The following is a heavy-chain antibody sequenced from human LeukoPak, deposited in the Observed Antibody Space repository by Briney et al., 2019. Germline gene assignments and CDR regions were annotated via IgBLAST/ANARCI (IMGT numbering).Heavy chain of an antibody. CDR1: GFRFSSYA. Sequence: PGGSLRLSCAASGFRFSSYAMSWVRQAPGKGLEWVSASTYYADSVRGRFTVSRDNSKNTLYLQMSSLRAEDTAVYYCAKDERNWNYNLASQTYDWGQGTLVTVSS. V-gene: IGHV3-23*01. D-gene: IGHD1-7*01. J-gene: IGHJ4*02. CDR2: ST. CDR3: AKDERNWNYNLASQTYD.